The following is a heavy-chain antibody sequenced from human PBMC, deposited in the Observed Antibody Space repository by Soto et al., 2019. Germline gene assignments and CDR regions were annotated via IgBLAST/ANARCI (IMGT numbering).Heavy chain of an antibody. CDR2: FDPEDGDT. Sequence: ASVKVSWKVSGYTLTELSMHWVRQAPGKGLEWMGGFDPEDGDTKYAQKFQGRVTMTVDTSTTTAYMELRSLTSDDRAVYYCAKNGQPPYYYYGMDVWGQGTTVTVSS. CDR3: AKNGQPPYYYYGMDV. V-gene: IGHV1-24*01. CDR1: GYTLTELS. J-gene: IGHJ6*02. D-gene: IGHD2-8*01.